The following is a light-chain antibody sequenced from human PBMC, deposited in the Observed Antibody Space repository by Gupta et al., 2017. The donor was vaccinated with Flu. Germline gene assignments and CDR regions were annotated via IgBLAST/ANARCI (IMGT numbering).Light chain of an antibody. V-gene: IGKV3-20*01. CDR1: QSVDSTY. Sequence: TLSLSPGESATLSCRTSQSVDSTYLAWYQQTPGQAPRLLIYGASTRATGIPDRFSGSGSGTDFTLTINKLEPEDFAVYFCQQYGNSPRFTFGPGTKV. CDR2: GAS. CDR3: QQYGNSPRFT. J-gene: IGKJ3*01.